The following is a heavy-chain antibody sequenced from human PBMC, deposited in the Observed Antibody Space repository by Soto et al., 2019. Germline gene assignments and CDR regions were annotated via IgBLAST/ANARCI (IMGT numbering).Heavy chain of an antibody. CDR1: GYTFTSYG. Sequence: QVQLVQSGAEVKKPGASVKVSCKASGYTFTSYGISWVRQAPGQGLEWVGWINAYNGNTKYAQKLQGRATMTTDTSTSTAYMERRSLRSDDTAGYYCARDAAVGLFDYWGQGTLVTVSS. V-gene: IGHV1-18*01. J-gene: IGHJ4*02. D-gene: IGHD1-26*01. CDR2: INAYNGNT. CDR3: ARDAAVGLFDY.